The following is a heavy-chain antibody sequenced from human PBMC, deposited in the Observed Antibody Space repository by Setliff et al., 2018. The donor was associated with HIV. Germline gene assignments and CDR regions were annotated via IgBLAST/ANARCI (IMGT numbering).Heavy chain of an antibody. CDR1: GFTLSDYY. J-gene: IGHJ4*02. Sequence: GGSLRLSCAASGFTLSDYYMNWVRRAPGKGPEWVSAISQSGRFVRYADSVKGRFTIPRDNSENSVFLQMNNLTTADTAVYFCVRDSRVTPPTLVLRGCLPDFWGQGTLVTVS. V-gene: IGHV3-21*01. D-gene: IGHD6-6*01. CDR2: ISQSGRFV. CDR3: VRDSRVTPPTLVLRGCLPDF.